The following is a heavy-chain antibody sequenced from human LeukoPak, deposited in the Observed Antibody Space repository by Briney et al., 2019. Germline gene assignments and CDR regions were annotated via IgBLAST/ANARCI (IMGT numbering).Heavy chain of an antibody. CDR1: GFPFRSYA. V-gene: IGHV3-23*01. J-gene: IGHJ4*02. Sequence: GGSLRLSCVASGFPFRSYAMTWVRQTPGKGLESVSVITDDEDTYYADSVKGRFTISRNNSQNTVFLQMNSLRVEDTAVYDCAKVDYWSPENYFDSWGQGTLVTVSS. CDR3: AKVDYWSPENYFDS. D-gene: IGHD1-1*01. CDR2: ITDDEDT.